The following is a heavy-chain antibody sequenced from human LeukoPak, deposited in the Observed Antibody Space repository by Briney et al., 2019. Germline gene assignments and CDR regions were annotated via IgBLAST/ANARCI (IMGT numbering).Heavy chain of an antibody. D-gene: IGHD6-13*01. V-gene: IGHV4-59*01. Sequence: SETLSLTCTVSGGSISSYYWSWIGQPPGKGLEGIGYIYYSGTTNYNPPLKSRVTISVDTSKNQFSLKLSSVTAADTAVYYCARGVYIAAAQYAYWGQGTLVTVSS. CDR2: IYYSGTT. CDR1: GGSISSYY. CDR3: ARGVYIAAAQYAY. J-gene: IGHJ4*02.